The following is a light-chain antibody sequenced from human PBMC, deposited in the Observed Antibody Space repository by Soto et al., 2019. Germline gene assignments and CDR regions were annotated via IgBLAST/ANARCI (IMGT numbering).Light chain of an antibody. V-gene: IGKV3-20*01. CDR1: QSVSSSY. CDR2: GAS. CDR3: QQYDRSLYT. Sequence: EIVLTQSPGTLSLSPGERATLSCRASQSVSSSYLAWYQQKPGQAPRLLIYGASTRAPGIPDRFSGSGSGTDFTLTISRLEPEDFAVYYCQQYDRSLYTFGRGTKLEI. J-gene: IGKJ2*01.